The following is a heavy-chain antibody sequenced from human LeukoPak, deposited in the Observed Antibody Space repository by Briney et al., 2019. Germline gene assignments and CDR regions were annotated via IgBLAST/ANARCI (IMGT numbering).Heavy chain of an antibody. V-gene: IGHV3-53*01. D-gene: IGHD3-10*01. Sequence: GGSLRLSCAASGFTFSSYAMSWVRQAPGKELEWVSVIYSGGSTYYADSVKGRFTISRDNSKNTLYLQMNSLRAEDTAVYYCASGSGSYRTPYYYMDVWGTGTTVTVSS. J-gene: IGHJ6*03. CDR2: IYSGGST. CDR1: GFTFSSYA. CDR3: ASGSGSYRTPYYYMDV.